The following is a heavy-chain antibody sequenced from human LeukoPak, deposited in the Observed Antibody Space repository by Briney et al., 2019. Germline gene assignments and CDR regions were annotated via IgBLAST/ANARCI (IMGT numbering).Heavy chain of an antibody. CDR1: GFTFSSYG. CDR3: ARDRRVVAAPYYYYTDV. Sequence: RGSLRLSCAASGFTFSSYGMHWVRQAPGKGLEWVAVIWYDGSNKYYADSVKGRLTISRDNSKNTLYLQMNSLRAEDTAVYYCARDRRVVAAPYYYYTDVWGKGTTVTVSS. CDR2: IWYDGSNK. D-gene: IGHD2-15*01. V-gene: IGHV3-33*01. J-gene: IGHJ6*03.